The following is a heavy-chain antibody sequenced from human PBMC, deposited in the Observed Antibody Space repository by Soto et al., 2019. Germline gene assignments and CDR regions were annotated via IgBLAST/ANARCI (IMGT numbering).Heavy chain of an antibody. CDR2: INPNSGRT. V-gene: IGHV1-2*04. D-gene: IGHD4-17*01. Sequence: QVQLVQSGAEVKKTGASVKVSCKASGYAFSQFYIHWMRQAPGQGLEWMGWINPNSGRTKFAQKFQGWVTMTRDTSIKTVYKELSGLKSDATAVYYCARESGGTTATLDYYYFYMDVWGKGTTVTVSS. CDR1: GYAFSQFY. J-gene: IGHJ6*03. CDR3: ARESGGTTATLDYYYFYMDV.